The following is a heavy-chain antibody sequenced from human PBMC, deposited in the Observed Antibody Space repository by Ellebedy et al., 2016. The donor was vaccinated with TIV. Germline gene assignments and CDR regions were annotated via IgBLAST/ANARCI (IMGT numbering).Heavy chain of an antibody. J-gene: IGHJ4*02. D-gene: IGHD4-17*01. CDR3: ARGTLNYGIDY. CDR1: GGSISSSY. CDR2: IYYSGST. V-gene: IGHV4-59*01. Sequence: MPSETLSLTCTASGGSISSSYWSWFRQPPGKGLGWIGYIYYSGSTNYNPSLKSRVTISVDTSKNQFSLKLSSVTAADTAVYYCARGTLNYGIDYWGQGTLVTVSS.